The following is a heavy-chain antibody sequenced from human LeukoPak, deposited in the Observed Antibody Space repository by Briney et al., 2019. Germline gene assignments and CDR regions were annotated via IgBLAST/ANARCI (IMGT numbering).Heavy chain of an antibody. Sequence: PGGSLTLSCETSGCTLRGYRLTWLRQPPGKGLEWVATINEDGSEKYYVDSVKGRCTISSDEAENSLYLQMTCLRAGDTAVYYCAAFSAAESWGEGTLVTVSS. CDR2: INEDGSEK. J-gene: IGHJ5*02. CDR1: GCTLRGYR. D-gene: IGHD2-2*01. V-gene: IGHV3-7*01. CDR3: AAFSAAES.